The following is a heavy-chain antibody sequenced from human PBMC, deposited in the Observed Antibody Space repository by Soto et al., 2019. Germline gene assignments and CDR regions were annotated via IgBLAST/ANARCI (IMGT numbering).Heavy chain of an antibody. V-gene: IGHV3-30-3*01. J-gene: IGHJ4*02. CDR1: AFTFSRYA. CDR3: LRGYSVTGTLGDY. D-gene: IGHD1-7*01. CDR2: ISYDGSHK. Sequence: QVQLVESGGGVVPPGRSLRLSCAASAFTFSRYALHWVRQAPVKGLESVAVISYDGSHKYYADSVKGRFTISRDNSKNALYLQMTSLRAEDTAVYYCLRGYSVTGTLGDYLGQGTLVAVS.